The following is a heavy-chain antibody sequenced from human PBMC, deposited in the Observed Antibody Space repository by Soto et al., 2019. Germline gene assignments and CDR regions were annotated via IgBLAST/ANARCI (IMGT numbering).Heavy chain of an antibody. CDR1: GFIFSSYA. D-gene: IGHD1-26*01. V-gene: IGHV3-30-3*01. CDR2: ISYDGSNK. J-gene: IGHJ4*02. CDR3: ARDFIRMGATEAGVDY. Sequence: GGSLRLSCAASGFIFSSYAIHWVRQAPGRGLEWVAVISYDGSNKYYADSVKGRFTISRDNSKNTLYLQMNSLRAEDTAVYYCARDFIRMGATEAGVDYWGQGTLVTVSS.